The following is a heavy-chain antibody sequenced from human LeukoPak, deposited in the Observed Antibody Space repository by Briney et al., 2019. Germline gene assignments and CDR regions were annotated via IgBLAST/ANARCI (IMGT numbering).Heavy chain of an antibody. D-gene: IGHD2-2*01. V-gene: IGHV4-4*07. CDR2: SYVSGST. CDR1: GASINGYY. CDR3: ARVTQLRPRYYYYYYGMDV. Sequence: SETLSLTCSVSGASINGYYWSWIRQPARKGLELIGRSYVSGSTNYNPSLKSRVTMSADMSKNQFSLKLSSVTAAHTAVYYCARVTQLRPRYYYYYYGMDVWGQGTTVTVSS. J-gene: IGHJ6*02.